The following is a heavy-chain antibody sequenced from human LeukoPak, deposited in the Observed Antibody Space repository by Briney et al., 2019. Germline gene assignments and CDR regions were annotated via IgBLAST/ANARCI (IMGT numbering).Heavy chain of an antibody. CDR3: AKDQGGDSSGLEAFDI. V-gene: IGHV3-23*01. J-gene: IGHJ3*02. CDR1: GFTFSSYG. Sequence: PGGSLRLSCAASGFTFSSYGMSWVRQAPGKGLEWVSAISGSGGSTYYADSVKGRFTMSRDNSKNTLYLQMNSLRAEDTAVYYCAKDQGGDSSGLEAFDIWGQGTMVTVSS. CDR2: ISGSGGST. D-gene: IGHD3-22*01.